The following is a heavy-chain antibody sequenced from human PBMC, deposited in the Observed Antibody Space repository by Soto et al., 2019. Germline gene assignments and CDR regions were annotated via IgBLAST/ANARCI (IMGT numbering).Heavy chain of an antibody. D-gene: IGHD3-10*01. Sequence: PSETLSLTCAVYGGSFSGYSWNWIRQAPGKGLEWIGEINHSGTTNYNPCLKSRLTISVDLSSTEFSLKLRSVTAADTAVYYCARGGGIILGRMVWFDDWGQGTLVNVSS. V-gene: IGHV4-34*01. CDR2: INHSGTT. J-gene: IGHJ5*02. CDR1: GGSFSGYS. CDR3: ARGGGIILGRMVWFDD.